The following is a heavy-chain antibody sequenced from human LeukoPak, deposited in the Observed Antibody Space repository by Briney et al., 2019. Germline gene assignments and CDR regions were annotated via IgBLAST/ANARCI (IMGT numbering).Heavy chain of an antibody. J-gene: IGHJ6*03. CDR1: GFAFSNFA. CDR3: AKMEGQRLYDYCMDV. Sequence: PGGSLRLSCAASGFAFSNFAMSWVRQAPGKGLEWVSAMSGSGYYTYYVESVKGRFTISRDNSKNTLYLHTNSLRADDAAVYDCAKMEGQRLYDYCMDVWGRGTTVTVSS. V-gene: IGHV3-23*01. CDR2: MSGSGYYT. D-gene: IGHD3-3*01.